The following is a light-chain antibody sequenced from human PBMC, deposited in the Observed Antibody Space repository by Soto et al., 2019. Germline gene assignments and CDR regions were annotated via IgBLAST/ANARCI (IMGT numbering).Light chain of an antibody. J-gene: IGLJ1*01. CDR3: SSYTSSSTLEV. Sequence: QSVLTQPPSVSGAPGQRVTISCTGSSSNIGAGYDVHWYQQLPGTAPKLLIYGNINRPSGVPDRFSGSKSGTSASLAITGVQAEDEADYYCSSYTSSSTLEVFGTGTKLTVL. V-gene: IGLV1-40*01. CDR2: GNI. CDR1: SSNIGAGYD.